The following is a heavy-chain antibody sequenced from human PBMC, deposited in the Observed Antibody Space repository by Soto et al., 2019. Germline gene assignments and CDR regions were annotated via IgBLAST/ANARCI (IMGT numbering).Heavy chain of an antibody. Sequence: EVQLVESGGGLVQPGGSLRLSCAASGFTFSSCWMSWVRQAPGKGLVWVANIKQDGSEKYYVDSVKGRFTISRDNAKNSLYLQMNSLRAEDTAVYYCAAFADYWGQGTLVTVSS. D-gene: IGHD3-16*01. J-gene: IGHJ4*02. V-gene: IGHV3-7*05. CDR1: GFTFSSCW. CDR2: IKQDGSEK. CDR3: AAFADY.